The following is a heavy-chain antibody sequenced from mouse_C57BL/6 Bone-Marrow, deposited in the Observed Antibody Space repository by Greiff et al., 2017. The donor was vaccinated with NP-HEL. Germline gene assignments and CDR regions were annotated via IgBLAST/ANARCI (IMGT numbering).Heavy chain of an antibody. CDR3: ARQGVLDY. J-gene: IGHJ2*01. V-gene: IGHV5-12*01. Sequence: EVKLVESGGGLVQPGGSLKLSCAASGFTFSDYYMYWVRQTPEKRLEWVAYISNGGGSTYYPDTVQGRFTISRDNAKNTLYLQMSRLKSEDTAMYYCARQGVLDYWGQGTTLTVSS. CDR2: ISNGGGST. CDR1: GFTFSDYY.